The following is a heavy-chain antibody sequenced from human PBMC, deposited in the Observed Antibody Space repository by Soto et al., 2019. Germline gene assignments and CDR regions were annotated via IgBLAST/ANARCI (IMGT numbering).Heavy chain of an antibody. D-gene: IGHD7-27*01. CDR3: AVSGDYYYGMDV. Sequence: GGSLRLSCAASGFTFSSYGMHWVRQAPGKGLEWVAVIWYDGSNKYYADSVKGRFTISRDNSKNTLYLQMNSLRAEDTAVYYCAVSGDYYYGMDVWGQGTTVTVSS. V-gene: IGHV3-33*01. CDR2: IWYDGSNK. CDR1: GFTFSSYG. J-gene: IGHJ6*02.